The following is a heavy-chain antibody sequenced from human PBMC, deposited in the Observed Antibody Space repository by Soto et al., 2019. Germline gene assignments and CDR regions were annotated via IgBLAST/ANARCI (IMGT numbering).Heavy chain of an antibody. CDR1: GGSIGSYY. Sequence: SETLSLTCTVTGGSIGSYYWSWIRQSPGRGLEWIGCVYYSDGTNYNPSLKSRATMSMDKSNNQFSLRLRSVAAADTAVYYCARTESSSWSFFYYGMDVWGQGTTVTVSS. CDR3: ARTESSSWSFFYYGMDV. J-gene: IGHJ6*02. D-gene: IGHD6-13*01. V-gene: IGHV4-59*01. CDR2: VYYSDGT.